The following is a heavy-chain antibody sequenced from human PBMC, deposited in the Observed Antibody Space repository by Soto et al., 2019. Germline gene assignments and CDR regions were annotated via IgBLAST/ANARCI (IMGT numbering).Heavy chain of an antibody. D-gene: IGHD3-22*01. J-gene: IGHJ4*02. CDR2: ISAYTGNT. CDR3: ARADSSGYYYFDY. Sequence: QVQLVQSGAEVKKPGASVKVSCKASGYTFTSYGITWVRQAPGQGLEWMGWISAYTGNTNYAQKLQGSVTMTTDTSGSTAHMERSSLRSDDTAVYYCARADSSGYYYFDYWGQGTLVTVSS. V-gene: IGHV1-18*01. CDR1: GYTFTSYG.